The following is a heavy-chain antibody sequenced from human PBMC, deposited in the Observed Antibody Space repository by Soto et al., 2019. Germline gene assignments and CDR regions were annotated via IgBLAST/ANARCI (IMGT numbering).Heavy chain of an antibody. J-gene: IGHJ4*02. CDR1: GFTFSNAW. CDR3: TTGPHGDLQYYFDY. CDR2: IKSKTAGGTT. Sequence: GGSLRLACAASGFTFSNAWMNWVRQAPGKGLEWVGRIKSKTAGGTTDYAAPVKGRFTISRDDSKNTLYLQMNSLKTEDTAVYYCTTGPHGDLQYYFDYWGQGTLVTVSS. D-gene: IGHD3-10*01. V-gene: IGHV3-15*07.